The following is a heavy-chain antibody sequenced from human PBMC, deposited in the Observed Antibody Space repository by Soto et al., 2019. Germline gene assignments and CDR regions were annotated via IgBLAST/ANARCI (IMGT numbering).Heavy chain of an antibody. CDR1: EFTFSDYY. J-gene: IGHJ6*02. V-gene: IGHV3-11*06. Sequence: PGGSLRLSCAASEFTFSDYYMSWIRQAPGKGLEWVSYISSSSSYTNYADSVKGRFTISRDNAKNSLYLQMKSLRAEDTAVYYCARQSDMTTFGGVIVRKGMDVWAQGTTVTVSS. D-gene: IGHD3-16*02. CDR2: ISSSSSYT. CDR3: ARQSDMTTFGGVIVRKGMDV.